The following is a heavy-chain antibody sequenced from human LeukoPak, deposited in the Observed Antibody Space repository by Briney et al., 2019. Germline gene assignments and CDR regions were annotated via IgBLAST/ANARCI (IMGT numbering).Heavy chain of an antibody. CDR2: INHSGST. J-gene: IGHJ4*02. Sequence: SETLSLTCAVYGGSFSGYYWSWIRQPPGKGLEWIGEINHSGSTNYNPSLKSRVTISVDTSKNQFSLKLSSVTAADTAVYYCARSEYYFDYWGQGTLVTVSS. V-gene: IGHV4-34*01. CDR3: ARSEYYFDY. CDR1: GGSFSGYY.